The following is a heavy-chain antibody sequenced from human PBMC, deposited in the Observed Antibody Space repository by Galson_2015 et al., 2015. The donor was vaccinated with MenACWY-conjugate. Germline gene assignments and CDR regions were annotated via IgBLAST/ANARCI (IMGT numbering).Heavy chain of an antibody. Sequence: SVKVSCKASGGTFSSYTISWVRQAPGQGLEWMGGIIPIFGTANYAQKFQGRVTITADESTSTAYMELSSLRSEDTAVYYCARDPATNYYDSSSWRLNDAFDIWGQGTMVTVSS. CDR2: IIPIFGTA. V-gene: IGHV1-69*13. D-gene: IGHD3-22*01. CDR3: ARDPATNYYDSSSWRLNDAFDI. CDR1: GGTFSSYT. J-gene: IGHJ3*02.